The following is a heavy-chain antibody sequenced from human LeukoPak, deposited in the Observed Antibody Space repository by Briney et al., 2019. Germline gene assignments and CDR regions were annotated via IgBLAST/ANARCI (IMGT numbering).Heavy chain of an antibody. CDR1: GFTFSGSA. CDR3: AAEIIYGSGSKIDY. Sequence: PGGSLRLSCAASGFTFSGSAMHWVRQAPGKGLEWVSYISSSGSTIYYADSVKGRFTISRDNAKNSLYLQMNSLRAEDTAVYYCAAEIIYGSGSKIDYWGQGTLVTVSS. V-gene: IGHV3-48*03. D-gene: IGHD3-10*01. J-gene: IGHJ4*02. CDR2: ISSSGSTI.